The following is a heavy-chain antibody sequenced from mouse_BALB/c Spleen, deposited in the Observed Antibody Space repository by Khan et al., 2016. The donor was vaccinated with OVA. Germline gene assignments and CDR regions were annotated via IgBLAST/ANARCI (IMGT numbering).Heavy chain of an antibody. J-gene: IGHJ3*01. D-gene: IGHD1-1*01. V-gene: IGHV5-6*01. CDR2: FSTGGHYT. CDR1: GFTFSTYG. Sequence: EGELVESGGDLVKPGGSLKLSCAASGFTFSTYGMSGVRQTPDMRLGGVATFSTGGHYTYYPDSVKGRFTISRDNAKNTLYLQMSSLKSEDTAIFYCTRLAYYYNSEGFAYWGQGTLVTVSA. CDR3: TRLAYYYNSEGFAY.